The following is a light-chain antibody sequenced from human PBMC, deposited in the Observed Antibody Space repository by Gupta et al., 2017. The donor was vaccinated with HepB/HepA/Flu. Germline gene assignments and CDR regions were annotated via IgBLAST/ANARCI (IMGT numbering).Light chain of an antibody. CDR3: QSPDKSGTYVL. J-gene: IGLJ2*01. CDR2: RDT. Sequence: SYELTQPPSVSVSPGQTARLTCSGDALPNQYAYWYQQKPGQAPGLVIYRDTERPSGIPERFSGSSSGTTVTLTISGVQAEDEADYYCQSPDKSGTYVLFGGGTKLTVL. CDR1: ALPNQY. V-gene: IGLV3-25*03.